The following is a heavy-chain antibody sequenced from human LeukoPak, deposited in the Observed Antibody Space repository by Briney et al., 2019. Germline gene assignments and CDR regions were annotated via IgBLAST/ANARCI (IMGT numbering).Heavy chain of an antibody. V-gene: IGHV3-23*01. CDR1: GFTFSSYA. CDR2: VGGSGVKT. Sequence: GGSLRLSCAASGFTFSSYAMSWVRRAPGRGLEWVSIVGGSGVKTYYADSVKGRFTISRDNSKNTVYLQMNSLRAEDTAVYYCAKRGDCSGTCTYDYWGQGTLVTVSS. D-gene: IGHD2-2*01. CDR3: AKRGDCSGTCTYDY. J-gene: IGHJ4*02.